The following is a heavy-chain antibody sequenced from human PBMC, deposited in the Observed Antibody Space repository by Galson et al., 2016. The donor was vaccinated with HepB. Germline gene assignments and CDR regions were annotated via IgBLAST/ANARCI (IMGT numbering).Heavy chain of an antibody. V-gene: IGHV6-1*01. CDR3: AGEGASGYALDY. CDR1: GDSVSSNSAA. Sequence: CAISGDSVSSNSAAWNWIRQSPSRGLEWLGRTYYRSKWYNDYAESVKSRITINPDTSKNQFSLQLHSVTPDDTAFYYCAGEGASGYALDYWGPGTLVTVSS. D-gene: IGHD6-25*01. J-gene: IGHJ4*02. CDR2: TYYRSKWYN.